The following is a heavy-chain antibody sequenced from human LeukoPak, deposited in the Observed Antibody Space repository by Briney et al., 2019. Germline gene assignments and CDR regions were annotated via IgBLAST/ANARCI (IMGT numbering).Heavy chain of an antibody. J-gene: IGHJ4*02. D-gene: IGHD3-22*01. CDR2: INHSGST. CDR3: ARQGGTYYYDSSGYPFYYFDY. Sequence: SETLSLTCAVYGGSFSGYYWSWIRQPSGKGLEWIGEINHSGSTNYNPSLKSRVTISVDTSKNQFSLKLSSVTAADTAVYYCARQGGTYYYDSSGYPFYYFDYWGQGTLVTVSS. CDR1: GGSFSGYY. V-gene: IGHV4-34*01.